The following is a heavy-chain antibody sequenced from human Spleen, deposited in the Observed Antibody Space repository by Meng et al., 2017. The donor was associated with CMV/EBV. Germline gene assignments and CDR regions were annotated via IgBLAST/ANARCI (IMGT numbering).Heavy chain of an antibody. V-gene: IGHV3-7*01. CDR3: VRDRGYFDY. CDR2: IKQDGSEK. J-gene: IGHJ4*02. Sequence: GESLKISCAASGFTFSTYWMTWVRQAPGKGLESVANIKQDGSEKYYMDSVKGRFTISRDNAKNSLYLQLNSLRDEDTAVYYCVRDRGYFDYWGQGTLVTVSS. CDR1: GFTFSTYW.